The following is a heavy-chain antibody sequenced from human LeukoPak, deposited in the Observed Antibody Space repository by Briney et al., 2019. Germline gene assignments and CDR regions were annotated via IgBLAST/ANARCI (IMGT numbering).Heavy chain of an antibody. Sequence: SETLSLTCTVSGGSISSYYWSWIRQPPGKGLEWIGYIYYSASTNYNPSLKSRVTISVDTSKNQFSLKLSSVTAADTAVYYCARHGMVPFDYWGQGTLVTVSS. CDR1: GGSISSYY. CDR3: ARHGMVPFDY. J-gene: IGHJ4*02. CDR2: IYYSAST. V-gene: IGHV4-59*08. D-gene: IGHD4/OR15-4a*01.